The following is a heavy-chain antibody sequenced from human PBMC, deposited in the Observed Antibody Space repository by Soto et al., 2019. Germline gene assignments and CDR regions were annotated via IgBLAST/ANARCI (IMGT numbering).Heavy chain of an antibody. CDR2: INHSGST. V-gene: IGHV4-34*01. CDR3: ARVYYDFWSGYAPPSPYYYGMDV. Sequence: SETLSLTCAVYGGSFSGYYWSWIRQPPGKGLEWIGEINHSGSTNYNPSLKSRVTISVDTSKNQFSLKLSSVTAADTAVYYCARVYYDFWSGYAPPSPYYYGMDVWGQGSTVTVSS. J-gene: IGHJ6*02. D-gene: IGHD3-3*01. CDR1: GGSFSGYY.